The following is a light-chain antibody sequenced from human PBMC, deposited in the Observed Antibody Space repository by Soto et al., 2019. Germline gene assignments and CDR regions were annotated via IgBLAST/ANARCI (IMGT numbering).Light chain of an antibody. CDR1: SSDVGSYNY. CDR2: EVS. V-gene: IGLV2-8*01. CDR3: NSYAGSNNWV. Sequence: QSVLTKPASVSGSPGQSITISCTGTSSDVGSYNYVSWFQQHPGKAPKLMIYEVSKRPSGVPDRFSGSKSGNTASLTVSGLQAEDEADYYCNSYAGSNNWVFGGGTKLTVL. J-gene: IGLJ3*02.